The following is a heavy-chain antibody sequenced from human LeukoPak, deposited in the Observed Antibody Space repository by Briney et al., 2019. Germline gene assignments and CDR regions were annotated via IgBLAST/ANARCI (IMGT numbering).Heavy chain of an antibody. D-gene: IGHD3-22*01. J-gene: IGHJ4*02. V-gene: IGHV4-39*01. CDR2: IYYSGST. CDR1: GVSISSSSYY. Sequence: SETLSLTCTVSGVSISSSSYYWGGIRQPPGRGLEWIGSIYYSGSTYYNPSLNSRVTISVDTSKNQFSLKLSSVTAADTAVYYCARGLGLGYYDSSGRRKKLDYWGQGTLVTVSS. CDR3: ARGLGLGYYDSSGRRKKLDY.